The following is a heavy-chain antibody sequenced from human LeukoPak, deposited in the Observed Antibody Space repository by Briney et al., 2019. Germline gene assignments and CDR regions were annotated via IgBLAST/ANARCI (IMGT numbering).Heavy chain of an antibody. J-gene: IGHJ4*02. V-gene: IGHV3-23*01. D-gene: IGHD3-10*01. Sequence: GGSLRLSCAASRFAFHNYAMTWIRQAPERGLEWVSSISVDGGDIKYTDSAKGRFTISRDNSKGTLYLQVNSLRVEDTAVYYCATPRGIWGVSLDHWGQGTLVTVSS. CDR1: RFAFHNYA. CDR3: ATPRGIWGVSLDH. CDR2: ISVDGGDI.